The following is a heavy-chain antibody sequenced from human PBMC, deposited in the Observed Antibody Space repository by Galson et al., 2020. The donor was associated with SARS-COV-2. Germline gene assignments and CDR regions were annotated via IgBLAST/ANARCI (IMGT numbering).Heavy chain of an antibody. J-gene: IGHJ4*02. D-gene: IGHD3-22*01. CDR2: ISYDGSNI. Sequence: GGSLRLSCAASGFTFSRYSMHWVRQAPGKGLEWVAIISYDGSNIYGDSVKGRFTISRDNSQTTLYLQMSSLRVDDTAMYYCARKTPDQYSSSYDYWGQGTLVIVSS. CDR1: GFTFSRYS. CDR3: ARKTPDQYSSSYDY. V-gene: IGHV3-30*04.